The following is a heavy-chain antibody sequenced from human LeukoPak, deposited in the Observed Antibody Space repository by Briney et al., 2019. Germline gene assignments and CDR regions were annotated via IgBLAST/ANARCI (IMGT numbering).Heavy chain of an antibody. CDR3: ARGFGYSSSWYGY. D-gene: IGHD6-13*01. CDR1: GGSISSYY. V-gene: IGHV4-59*01. Sequence: SETLSHTCTVSGGSISSYYWSWIRQPPGKGLEWIGYIYYSGSTNYNPSLKSRVTISVDTSKNQFSLKLSSVTAADTAVYYCARGFGYSSSWYGYWGQGTLVTVSS. J-gene: IGHJ4*02. CDR2: IYYSGST.